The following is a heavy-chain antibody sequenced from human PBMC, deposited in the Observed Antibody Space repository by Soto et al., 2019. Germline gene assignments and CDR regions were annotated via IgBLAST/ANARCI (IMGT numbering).Heavy chain of an antibody. CDR3: AVYTYYDFWRGSFFDY. CDR1: GYTFTSYD. V-gene: IGHV1-8*01. D-gene: IGHD3-3*01. CDR2: MNPNSGNT. Sequence: QVQLVQSGAEVKKPGASVKVSCKASGYTFTSYDINWVRQATGQGLEWMGWMNPNSGNTGYAQKFQGRVTMTRNTSVSTAYMALGSLRSEDTAVYYCAVYTYYDFWRGSFFDYWGQGTLVTVSS. J-gene: IGHJ4*02.